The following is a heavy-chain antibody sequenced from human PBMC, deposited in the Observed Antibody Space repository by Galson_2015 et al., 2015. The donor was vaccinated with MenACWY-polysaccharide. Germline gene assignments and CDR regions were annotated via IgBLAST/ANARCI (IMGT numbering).Heavy chain of an antibody. Sequence: PALVKPTQTLTLTCTVSGFSLSNARMGVSWIRQPPGKALEWLAHIFSNDEKSYSTSLKSRLTISKDTSKSQVVLTMTNMDPVDTATYYCARIYDSSGYYSPYYFDYWGQGTLVTASS. CDR1: GFSLSNARMG. J-gene: IGHJ4*02. CDR3: ARIYDSSGYYSPYYFDY. D-gene: IGHD3-22*01. CDR2: IFSNDEK. V-gene: IGHV2-26*01.